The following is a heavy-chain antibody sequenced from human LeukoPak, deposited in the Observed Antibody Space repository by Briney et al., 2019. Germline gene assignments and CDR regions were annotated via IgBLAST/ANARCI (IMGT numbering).Heavy chain of an antibody. J-gene: IGHJ4*02. Sequence: SVKVSCKASGGTFSSYAISWVRQAPGQGLEWMGGIIPIFGTANYAQKFQGRVTITADKSTSTAYMELSSLRSEDTAVYYCCIVATSAAFDYWGQGTPVTVSS. V-gene: IGHV1-69*06. CDR3: CIVATSAAFDY. D-gene: IGHD5-12*01. CDR2: IIPIFGTA. CDR1: GGTFSSYA.